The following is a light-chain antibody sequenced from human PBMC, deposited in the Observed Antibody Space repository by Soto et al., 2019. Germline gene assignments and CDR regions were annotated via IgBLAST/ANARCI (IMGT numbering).Light chain of an antibody. V-gene: IGLV2-11*01. CDR3: CSYAGSYSGV. CDR2: DVS. CDR1: SSDVGGYNY. J-gene: IGLJ3*02. Sequence: QSALTQPRSVSGSPGPSVTISCTGTSSDVGGYNYVSWYQQHPGKAPKLMIYDVSKRPSGVPDRFSGSKSGNTASLTISGLQGEDEADYYCCSYAGSYSGVFGGGTNLTVL.